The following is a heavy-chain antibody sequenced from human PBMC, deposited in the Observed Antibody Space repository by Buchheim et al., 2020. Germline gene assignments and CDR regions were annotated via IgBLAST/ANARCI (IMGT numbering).Heavy chain of an antibody. CDR1: GYSFTSYA. V-gene: IGHV1-3*01. D-gene: IGHD6-19*01. CDR2: INAGNGNT. J-gene: IGHJ5*02. CDR3: ARDSSGWSSSMGWFDP. Sequence: QVQLVQSGAEVQKPGASVKVSCKASGYSFTSYAIHWVRQAPGQRLEWMGWINAGNGNTKYSQKFQDRVTIIRDTSATTAYMDLSSLRSEDTAVYYCARDSSGWSSSMGWFDPWGQGTL.